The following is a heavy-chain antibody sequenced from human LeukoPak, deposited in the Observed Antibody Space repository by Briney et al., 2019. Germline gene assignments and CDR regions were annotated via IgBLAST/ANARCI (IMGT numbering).Heavy chain of an antibody. V-gene: IGHV4-59*01. CDR1: GGSISSYY. CDR2: IYYSGST. Sequence: ETSETLSLTCTVSGGSISSYYWSWIRQPPGKGLEWIGYIYYSGSTNYNPSLKSRVTISVDTSKNQFSLKLSSVTAADTAVYYCARVSTYYDILTGYQPRYYFDYWGQGTLVTVSS. J-gene: IGHJ4*02. CDR3: ARVSTYYDILTGYQPRYYFDY. D-gene: IGHD3-9*01.